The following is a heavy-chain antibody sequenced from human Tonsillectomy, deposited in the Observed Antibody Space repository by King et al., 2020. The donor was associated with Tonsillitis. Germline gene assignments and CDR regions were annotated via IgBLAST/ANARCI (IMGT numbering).Heavy chain of an antibody. J-gene: IGHJ6*02. CDR1: GYSISSGYY. D-gene: IGHD4/OR15-4a*01. CDR3: ARGCTHAPCHYAMDV. CDR2: IYHSGST. V-gene: IGHV4-38-2*02. Sequence: QVQLQESGPGLVKPSETLSLTCTVSGYSISSGYYWGWIRQPPGRGLEWIVSIYHSGSTYYNPSLKSRVTISVDTSKNQFSLKLSSVTAADTAFYYCARGCTHAPCHYAMDVWGQGTTVTVSS.